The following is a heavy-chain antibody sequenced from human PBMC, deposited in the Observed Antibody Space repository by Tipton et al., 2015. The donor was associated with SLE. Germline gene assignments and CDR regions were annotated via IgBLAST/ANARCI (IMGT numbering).Heavy chain of an antibody. V-gene: IGHV4-39*07. D-gene: IGHD1-26*01. Sequence: TLSLTCTVSGGSVSSGNYHWGWIRQPPGKGLEYIGTAFYSGSTFYNPSLKSRVSISIDMSKNQFSQKLTSVTAADTAVYYCARTVGPGVGHWFDPWGQGSLVTASS. J-gene: IGHJ5*02. CDR2: AFYSGST. CDR1: GGSVSSGNYH. CDR3: ARTVGPGVGHWFDP.